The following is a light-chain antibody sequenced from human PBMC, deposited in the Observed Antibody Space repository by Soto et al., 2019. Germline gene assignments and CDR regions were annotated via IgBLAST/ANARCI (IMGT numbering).Light chain of an antibody. J-gene: IGKJ3*01. CDR1: QGITRX. V-gene: IGKV1D-12*01. Sequence: DIQMTQSPSSVSASVGDRVTITCRASQGITRXLAWYQQKPGKAPKLLIYAASSLQSGVPSRFSGSGSVTDFILTISSLQPEDFAIYYCQQANSFPFTFGPGTKVDIK. CDR3: QQANSFPFT. CDR2: AAS.